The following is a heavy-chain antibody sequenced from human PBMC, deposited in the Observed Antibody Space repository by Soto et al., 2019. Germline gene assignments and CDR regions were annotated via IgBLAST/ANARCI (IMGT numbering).Heavy chain of an antibody. CDR3: ARGRPGWGLGYYFDY. CDR2: INPNSGGT. D-gene: IGHD1-26*01. CDR1: GYTFTGYY. Sequence: ASVKVSCKASGYTFTGYYIHWVRQAPGQGLEWMGWINPNSGGTNYAQKFQGRVTMTRDTSISTAYMELSRLRSDDTAVYYCARGRPGWGLGYYFDYWGQGTLVTVSS. J-gene: IGHJ4*02. V-gene: IGHV1-2*02.